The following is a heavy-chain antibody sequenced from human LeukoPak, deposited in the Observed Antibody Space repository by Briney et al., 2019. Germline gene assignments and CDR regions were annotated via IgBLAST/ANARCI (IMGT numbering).Heavy chain of an antibody. Sequence: GGTLRLSCAASGFSFSSYGMSWVRQAPGKGLEWVGRIKSKTDGGTTDYAAPVKGRFTISRDDSKNTLYLQMNSLKTEDTAVYYCTTDPYEGFDYWGQGTLVTVSS. CDR3: TTDPYEGFDY. V-gene: IGHV3-15*01. J-gene: IGHJ4*02. CDR2: IKSKTDGGTT. D-gene: IGHD3-3*01. CDR1: GFSFSSYG.